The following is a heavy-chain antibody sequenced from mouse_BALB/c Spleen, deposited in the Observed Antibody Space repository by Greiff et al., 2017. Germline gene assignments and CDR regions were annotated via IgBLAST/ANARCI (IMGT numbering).Heavy chain of an antibody. CDR2: IFPGTGTT. D-gene: IGHD1-1*01. Sequence: QVQLKQSGAELVKPGASVKLSCKTSGYTFTSYWIQWVKQRPGQGLGWIGEIFPGTGTTYYNEKFKGKATLTIDTSSSTAYMQLSSLTSEDSAVYFCARSGYYYGSSYPYWYFDVWGAGTTVTVSS. V-gene: IGHV1S132*01. CDR3: ARSGYYYGSSYPYWYFDV. J-gene: IGHJ1*01. CDR1: GYTFTSYW.